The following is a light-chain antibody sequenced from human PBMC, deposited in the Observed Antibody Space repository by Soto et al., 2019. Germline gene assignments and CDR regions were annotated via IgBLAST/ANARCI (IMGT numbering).Light chain of an antibody. CDR3: QQYSDSLGT. Sequence: EIVLTQSPGTLSLSPGERATLSCRASQSVSSEYLAWYQQRPGQAPRLLIYAASSRATGIPDRFSGSGSGTDFTLTISRLAPEDFALYFCQQYSDSLGTFGQGTKVEI. CDR1: QSVSSEY. V-gene: IGKV3-20*01. J-gene: IGKJ1*01. CDR2: AAS.